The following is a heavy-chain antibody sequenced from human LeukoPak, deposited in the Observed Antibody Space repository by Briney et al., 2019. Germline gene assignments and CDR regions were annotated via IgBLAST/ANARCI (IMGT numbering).Heavy chain of an antibody. CDR3: ARGMGDSGYDY. CDR1: GFTFSNYA. D-gene: IGHD3-22*01. Sequence: GGSLRLSCAASGFTFSNYAMTWVRQAPGKGLELVSVISASGRNRDYADSVKGRFTISRDNSKISLYLQMNSLRVEDTAVYYCARGMGDSGYDYWGQGSLVTVSS. CDR2: ISASGRNR. J-gene: IGHJ4*02. V-gene: IGHV3-23*01.